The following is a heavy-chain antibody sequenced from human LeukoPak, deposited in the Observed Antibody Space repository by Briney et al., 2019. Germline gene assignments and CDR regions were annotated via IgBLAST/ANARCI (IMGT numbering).Heavy chain of an antibody. D-gene: IGHD4-23*01. CDR2: IYASGST. J-gene: IGHJ1*01. CDR1: GGSISSYY. V-gene: IGHV4-4*07. CDR3: ARAPYGGNQYFQH. Sequence: SETLSLTCTVSGGSISSYYWSWVRQPAGKGLEWIGLIYASGSTTYNPSLKSRVTMSVDTSKNQFSLKLSSVTAADTAVYYCARAPYGGNQYFQHWGQGTLVTVSS.